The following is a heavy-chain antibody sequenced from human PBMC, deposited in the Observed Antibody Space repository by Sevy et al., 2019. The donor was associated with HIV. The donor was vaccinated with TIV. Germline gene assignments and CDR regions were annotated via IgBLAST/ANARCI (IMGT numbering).Heavy chain of an antibody. CDR1: GFSVSNSY. Sequence: GGSLRLSCAASGFSVSNSYMSWVRQAPGKGLQWVSVIYSGDSTYYTDSVKGRFTISRDNSKNTLYLQMNSLRAEDTAVYYCARLSVYYDDSSGYYTTGHAFDIWGQGTMVTVSS. D-gene: IGHD3-22*01. J-gene: IGHJ3*02. CDR2: IYSGDST. V-gene: IGHV3-53*01. CDR3: ARLSVYYDDSSGYYTTGHAFDI.